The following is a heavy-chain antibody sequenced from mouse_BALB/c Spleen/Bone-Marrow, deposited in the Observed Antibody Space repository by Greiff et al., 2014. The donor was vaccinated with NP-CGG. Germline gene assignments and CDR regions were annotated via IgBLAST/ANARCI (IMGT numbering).Heavy chain of an antibody. CDR2: IYPGNSDT. D-gene: IGHD3-1*01. CDR3: TRSGRYYFDY. J-gene: IGHJ2*01. CDR1: GYTFTSYW. V-gene: IGHV1-5*01. Sequence: EVKVVESGTVLARPGASVRMSCKASGYTFTSYWMHWIKQRPGQGLEWIGAIYPGNSDTSYNQKFKGKAKLTAVTSTSTAYMELSSLTNEDSAVYYCTRSGRYYFDYWGQGTTLTVSS.